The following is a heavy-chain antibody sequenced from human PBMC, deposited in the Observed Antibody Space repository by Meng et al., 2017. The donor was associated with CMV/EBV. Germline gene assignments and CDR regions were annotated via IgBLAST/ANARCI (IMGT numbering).Heavy chain of an antibody. CDR1: GYTFTSYY. D-gene: IGHD5-24*01. CDR3: ASNGYTSGYYYYYGMDV. CDR2: IIPIFGTA. Sequence: SVKVSCKASGYTFTSYYMHWVRQAPGQGLEWMGGIIPIFGTANYAQKFQGRVTITTDESTSTAYMELSSLRSEDTAVYYCASNGYTSGYYYYYGMDVWGQGTTVTVSS. J-gene: IGHJ6*02. V-gene: IGHV1-69*05.